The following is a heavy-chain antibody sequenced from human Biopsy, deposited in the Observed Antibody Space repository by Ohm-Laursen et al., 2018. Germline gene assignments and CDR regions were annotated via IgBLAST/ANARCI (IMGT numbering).Heavy chain of an antibody. CDR2: IFYDGSNT. CDR3: ARDPIVGSKADGMDV. V-gene: IGHV3-33*08. CDR1: GFTFNNYG. J-gene: IGHJ6*02. D-gene: IGHD1-26*01. Sequence: SLRLSCAAPGFTFNNYGMQWVRQAPGKGLEWVAFIFYDGSNTYYADSVKGRFTISRDNSRNTVYLQMNSLRAEDTAIYYCARDPIVGSKADGMDVWGQGTTVTVSS.